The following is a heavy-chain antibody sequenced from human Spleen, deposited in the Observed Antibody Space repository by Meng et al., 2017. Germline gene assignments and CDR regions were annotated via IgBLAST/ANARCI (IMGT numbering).Heavy chain of an antibody. Sequence: QVQLQQWGPGLLKPSETLSLTCAVYGGSFSGYYWSWIRQPPGKGLEWIGEISQGSGRTNYNPSLKSRVTISLDKSKNQFSLNVNSVTAADTAVYYCVRNEGYSFGAWGQGTLVTVSS. CDR2: ISQGSGRT. CDR1: GGSFSGYY. CDR3: VRNEGYSFGA. V-gene: IGHV4-34*01. D-gene: IGHD2-21*01. J-gene: IGHJ5*02.